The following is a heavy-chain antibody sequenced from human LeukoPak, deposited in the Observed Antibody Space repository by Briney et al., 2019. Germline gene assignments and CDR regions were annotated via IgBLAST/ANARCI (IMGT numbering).Heavy chain of an antibody. D-gene: IGHD1-26*01. CDR1: GYTFIDYY. CDR3: ARDMDSGPDFFDY. V-gene: IGHV1-2*02. J-gene: IGHJ4*02. CDR2: INPNSGGT. Sequence: ASVKVSCKTSGYTFIDYYVHWVRKAPGQGLEWLGWINPNSGGTSYAQMLQGRVTLTRDTSINTAYMELRRLTSDDTAVYYCARDMDSGPDFFDYWGLGTLVTVSS.